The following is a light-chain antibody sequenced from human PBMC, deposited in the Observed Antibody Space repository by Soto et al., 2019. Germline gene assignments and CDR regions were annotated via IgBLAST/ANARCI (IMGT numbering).Light chain of an antibody. J-gene: IGKJ1*01. CDR3: QQYNSYWT. CDR1: QSISSS. V-gene: IGKV1-5*03. CDR2: KAS. Sequence: DIQMTQSRSTLSASVGDRVTITCRASQSISSSLAWYQQKPGKAPKVLIYKASSLERGVPSRFSGSGSGTEFTLTISSMQPDDFATYYCQQYNSYWTFGQGTKVEIK.